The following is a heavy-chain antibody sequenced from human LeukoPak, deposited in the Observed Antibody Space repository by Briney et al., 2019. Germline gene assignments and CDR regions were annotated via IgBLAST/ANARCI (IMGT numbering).Heavy chain of an antibody. CDR3: ARAPVGATCFDY. CDR2: INSDGSST. CDR1: GFTFSSYW. Sequence: GGSLRLSCAASGFTFSSYWMHWVRQAPGKGLVWVSRINSDGSSTSYADSVKGRFTISGDNAKNTLYLQMNSLRAEDTAVYYCARAPVGATCFDYWGQGTLVTVSS. V-gene: IGHV3-74*01. J-gene: IGHJ4*02. D-gene: IGHD1-26*01.